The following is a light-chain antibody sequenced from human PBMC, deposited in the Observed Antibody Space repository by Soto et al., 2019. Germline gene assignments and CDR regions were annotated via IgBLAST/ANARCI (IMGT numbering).Light chain of an antibody. J-gene: IGKJ5*01. V-gene: IGKV3-11*01. CDR1: QGIXSY. Sequence: DIVLTQYPATLSLSPGERATLSCRASQGIXSYLGWYQQKPGQAPRFLXDDASNMATGSPARLSGSGSATDFTLPISSLEPEDFAVYYCQQRSNGPSTFGQGTRLEIK. CDR2: DAS. CDR3: QQRSNGPST.